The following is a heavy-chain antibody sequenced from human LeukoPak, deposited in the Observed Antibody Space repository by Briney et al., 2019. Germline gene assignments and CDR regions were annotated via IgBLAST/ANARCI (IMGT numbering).Heavy chain of an antibody. CDR2: ISWNSGSI. CDR1: GFTFDDYA. CDR3: AKDMASGGDY. J-gene: IGHJ4*02. V-gene: IGHV3-9*01. Sequence: PGRSLRLSCAASGFTFDDYAMHWVRQAPGKGLEWVSGISWNSGSIGYADSVKGRFTISRDNAKNSLYLQMNSLRAEDTALYYCAKDMASGGDYWGQGTLVTVSS. D-gene: IGHD6-19*01.